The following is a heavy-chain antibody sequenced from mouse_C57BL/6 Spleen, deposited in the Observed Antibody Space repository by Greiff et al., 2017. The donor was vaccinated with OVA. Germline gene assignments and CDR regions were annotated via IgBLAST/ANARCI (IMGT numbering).Heavy chain of an antibody. CDR3: ARTGDYYGSSWDY. V-gene: IGHV2-2*01. J-gene: IGHJ2*01. CDR2: IWSGGST. Sequence: VKLMESGPGLVQPSQSLSITCTVSGFSLTSYGVHWVRQSPGKGLEWLGVIWSGGSTDYNAAFISRLSISKDNSKSQVFFKMNSLQADDTAIYYCARTGDYYGSSWDYWGQGTTLTVSS. CDR1: GFSLTSYG. D-gene: IGHD1-1*01.